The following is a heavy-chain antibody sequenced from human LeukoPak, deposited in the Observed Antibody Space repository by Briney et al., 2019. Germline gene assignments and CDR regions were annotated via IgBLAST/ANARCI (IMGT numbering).Heavy chain of an antibody. CDR1: GFTFSSYA. CDR3: ARDTGDTAVISNWGYAFDI. J-gene: IGHJ3*02. CDR2: ISGSGDST. V-gene: IGHV3-23*01. D-gene: IGHD5-18*01. Sequence: GSLRLSCAASGFTFSSYAMSWVRQAPGKGLEWVSGISGSGDSTYYADSVKGRFTISRDNSKNTLYLQMNSLRAEDTAVYYCARDTGDTAVISNWGYAFDIWGQGTMVSVSS.